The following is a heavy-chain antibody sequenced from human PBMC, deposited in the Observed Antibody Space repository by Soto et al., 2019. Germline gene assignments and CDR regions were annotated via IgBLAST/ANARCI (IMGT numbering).Heavy chain of an antibody. CDR2: ISGSGGST. D-gene: IGHD2-15*01. J-gene: IGHJ6*02. V-gene: IGHV3-23*01. CDR3: GKGSAATNYFYYATDV. CDR1: GFTFGIHA. Sequence: GGSLRLSCAASGFTFGIHAMSWVRQAPGKGLEWVSFISGSGGSTYYADSVKGRFTISRGNSKKTLYLQMNSLRGEDTAVYYCGKGSAATNYFYYATDVWGQGTTVTVSS.